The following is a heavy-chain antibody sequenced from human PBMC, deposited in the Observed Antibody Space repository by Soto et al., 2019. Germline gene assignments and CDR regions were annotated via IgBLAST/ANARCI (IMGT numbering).Heavy chain of an antibody. D-gene: IGHD3-22*01. J-gene: IGHJ4*02. CDR3: ARDRYDSSGYSGEWLY. CDR2: ISYDGSNK. V-gene: IGHV3-30-3*01. CDR1: GFTFSSYA. Sequence: GGSLRLSCAASGFTFSSYAMHWVRQAPGKGLEWVAVISYDGSNKYYADSVKGRFTISRDNSKNTLYLQMNSLRAEDTAVYYCARDRYDSSGYSGEWLYWGQGTLVTVSS.